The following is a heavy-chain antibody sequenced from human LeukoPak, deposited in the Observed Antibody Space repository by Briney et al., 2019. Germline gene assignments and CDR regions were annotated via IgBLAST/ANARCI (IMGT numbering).Heavy chain of an antibody. CDR1: GYTFTSYG. D-gene: IGHD3-10*02. CDR2: IIPIFGTA. V-gene: IGHV1-69*13. J-gene: IGHJ5*02. Sequence: ASVKVSCKASGYTFTSYGISWVRQAPGQGLEWMGGIIPIFGTANYAQKFQGRVTITADESTSTAYMELSSLRSEDAAVYYCARVGIVREGWFDPWGQGTLVTVSS. CDR3: ARVGIVREGWFDP.